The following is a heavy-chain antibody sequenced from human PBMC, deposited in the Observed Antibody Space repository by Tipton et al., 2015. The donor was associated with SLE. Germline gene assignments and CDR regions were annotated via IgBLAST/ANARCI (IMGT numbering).Heavy chain of an antibody. V-gene: IGHV4-31*03. CDR1: GGSLSSASFY. J-gene: IGHJ2*01. CDR3: TRLGTTGWFFNL. D-gene: IGHD1-1*01. Sequence: TLSLTCTVSGGSLSSASFYLSWIRHHPGKGLEWIGYISVSGSTYSMSSLRGRLTISIDTSKNQFSLNLASVAATDTAIYYCTRLGTTGWFFNLWGRGTLVSVSS. CDR2: ISVSGST.